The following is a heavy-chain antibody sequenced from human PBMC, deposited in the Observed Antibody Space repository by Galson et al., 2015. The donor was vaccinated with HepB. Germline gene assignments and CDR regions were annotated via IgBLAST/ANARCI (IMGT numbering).Heavy chain of an antibody. Sequence: CAISGDSVSSNSAAWNWIRQSPSRGLEWLGRTYYRSKWYTDYAVSVKSRITINPDTSKNQFSLRLNSVTPEDTAVYYCAGEMATMGHFDYWGQGSLVTVSS. CDR3: AGEMATMGHFDY. D-gene: IGHD5-24*01. J-gene: IGHJ4*02. CDR1: GDSVSSNSAA. V-gene: IGHV6-1*01. CDR2: TYYRSKWYT.